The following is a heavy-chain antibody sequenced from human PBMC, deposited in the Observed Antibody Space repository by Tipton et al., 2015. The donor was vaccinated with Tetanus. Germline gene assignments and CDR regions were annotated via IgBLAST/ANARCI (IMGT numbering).Heavy chain of an antibody. CDR1: GGSMCPHY. V-gene: IGHV4-4*07. Sequence: TLSLTCTVSGGSMCPHYWNWLRQSAGKGPEWIGRISSSGNTYYNPSLESRVIMSVDTSKNQFSLTLTSVTAADTAVYYCTRAVVGTANFDSWGQGTLVTVSS. D-gene: IGHD6-19*01. CDR2: ISSSGNT. CDR3: TRAVVGTANFDS. J-gene: IGHJ4*02.